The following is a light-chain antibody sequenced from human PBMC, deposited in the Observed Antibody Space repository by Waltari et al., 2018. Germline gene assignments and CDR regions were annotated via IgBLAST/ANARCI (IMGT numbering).Light chain of an antibody. CDR2: RDS. V-gene: IGLV3-27*01. CDR3: FTVDDNSLRL. Sequence: SYELTQPSSVSVSPGQTARITYSGAVLGKKFIRWFQHKPGQAPVLLLFRDSERPPGIPERFSGSSSGTTVTLTISGAQVEDEAYYYFFTVDDNSLRLFGGGTKLTVL. J-gene: IGLJ2*01. CDR1: VLGKKF.